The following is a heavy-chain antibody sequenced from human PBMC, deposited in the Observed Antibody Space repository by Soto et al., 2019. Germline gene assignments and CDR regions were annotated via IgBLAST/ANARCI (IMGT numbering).Heavy chain of an antibody. CDR1: GGSFSTYG. V-gene: IGHV1-69*01. CDR2: FIPVFTTA. J-gene: IGHJ3*02. Sequence: QVQLVQSGAEVKKHGSSVKVSCKASGGSFSTYGISWVRQAPGQGLEWMGGFIPVFTTAKYAQKFQGRVSITADESTYTAYMERSSLRSEDTAVYFCARDGVDVSRTTVRHGALDIWGQGTVVTVSS. D-gene: IGHD4-17*01. CDR3: ARDGVDVSRTTVRHGALDI.